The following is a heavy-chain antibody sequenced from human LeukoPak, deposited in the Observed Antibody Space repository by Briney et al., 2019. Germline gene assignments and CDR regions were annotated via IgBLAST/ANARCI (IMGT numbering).Heavy chain of an antibody. CDR1: GFTFSSHE. CDR2: ISSSGSTI. Sequence: GGSLRLSCAASGFTFSSHEMNWVRQAPGKGLEWVSYISSSGSTIYYADSVKGRFTISRDNAKNSLYLQMNSLRAEDTAVYYCAREASTVDYWGQGTLVTVSS. CDR3: AREASTVDY. V-gene: IGHV3-48*03. D-gene: IGHD2-2*01. J-gene: IGHJ4*02.